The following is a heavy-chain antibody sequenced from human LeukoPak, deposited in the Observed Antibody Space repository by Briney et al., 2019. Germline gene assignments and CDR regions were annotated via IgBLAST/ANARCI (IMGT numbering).Heavy chain of an antibody. CDR1: GGSISSSGYY. CDR2: IYFSGNT. J-gene: IGHJ4*02. D-gene: IGHD4/OR15-4a*01. Sequence: SETLSLTCTVSGGSISSSGYYWGWIRRPPGKGLEWIGSIYFSGNTYYNPSLKSRVTISVDTSKNQFSLKLSSVTAADTALYFCARRHTNDYGQPYFDYWGQGTLVTVSS. V-gene: IGHV4-39*01. CDR3: ARRHTNDYGQPYFDY.